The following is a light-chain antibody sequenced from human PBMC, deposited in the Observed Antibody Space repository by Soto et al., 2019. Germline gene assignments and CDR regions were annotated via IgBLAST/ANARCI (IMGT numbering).Light chain of an antibody. J-gene: IGLJ2*01. Sequence: QSVLTQSPSASASLGASVKLTCTLSSGHSSYAIAWHQQQPEKGPRYLMKLNSDGSHSKGDGIPDRVSGSSSGAERYLTISSLQSEDEADYYCQTWVTGMEVFGGGTKLTVL. CDR2: LNSDGSH. CDR1: SGHSSYA. CDR3: QTWVTGMEV. V-gene: IGLV4-69*01.